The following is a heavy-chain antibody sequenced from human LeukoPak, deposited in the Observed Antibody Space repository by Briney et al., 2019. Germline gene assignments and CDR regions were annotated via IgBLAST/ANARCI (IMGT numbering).Heavy chain of an antibody. CDR1: GGTFSSYA. V-gene: IGHV1-18*01. CDR2: ISAYNGNT. CDR3: ARGGWELLSTLIDY. J-gene: IGHJ4*02. Sequence: GASVKVSCKASGGTFSSYAISWVRQAPGQGLEWMGWISAYNGNTNYAQKLQGRVTMTTDTSTSTAYMELRSLRSDDTAVYYCARGGWELLSTLIDYWGQGTLVTVSS. D-gene: IGHD1-26*01.